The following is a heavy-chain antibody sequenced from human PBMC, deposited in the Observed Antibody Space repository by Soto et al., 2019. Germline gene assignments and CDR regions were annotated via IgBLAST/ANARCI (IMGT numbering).Heavy chain of an antibody. J-gene: IGHJ4*02. CDR2: ISSSSSYI. D-gene: IGHD3-3*01. V-gene: IGHV3-21*01. CDR1: GFTFSSYS. CDR3: ARASFWSGYYTGMGPNFDY. Sequence: GGSLRLSCAASGFTFSSYSMNWVRQAPGKGLEWVSSISSSSSYIYYADSVKGRFTISRDNAKNSLYLQMNSLRAEDTAVYYCARASFWSGYYTGMGPNFDYWGQGTLVTVSS.